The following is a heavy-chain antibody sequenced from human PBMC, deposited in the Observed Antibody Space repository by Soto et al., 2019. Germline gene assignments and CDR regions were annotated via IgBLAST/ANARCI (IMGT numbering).Heavy chain of an antibody. Sequence: EVQLSGSGGGLVQPGGSLRLSCAASGFTFSSNAMSWVRQAPGKGLEWVSAISGSSISTYYADSVKGRFTISRDNSKNTLYLQMNILRAEDTAVYHCAKDPSPGFEMENYFDYWGQGTLVTVSS. D-gene: IGHD3-10*01. CDR2: ISGSSIST. J-gene: IGHJ4*02. V-gene: IGHV3-23*01. CDR1: GFTFSSNA. CDR3: AKDPSPGFEMENYFDY.